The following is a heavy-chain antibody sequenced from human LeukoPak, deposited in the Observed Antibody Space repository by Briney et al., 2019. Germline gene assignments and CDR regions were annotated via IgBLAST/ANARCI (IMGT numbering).Heavy chain of an antibody. Sequence: ASVKVSCKVSGYTLTELSMHWVRQAPGKGLEWMGGLDPEDGETIYAQKFQGRVTMTEGTSTDTPYMELSSLRSEDTAMYYCTTDLSYYGSGSFDYWGQGTLVTVSS. CDR1: GYTLTELS. CDR2: LDPEDGET. CDR3: TTDLSYYGSGSFDY. V-gene: IGHV1-24*01. J-gene: IGHJ4*02. D-gene: IGHD3-10*01.